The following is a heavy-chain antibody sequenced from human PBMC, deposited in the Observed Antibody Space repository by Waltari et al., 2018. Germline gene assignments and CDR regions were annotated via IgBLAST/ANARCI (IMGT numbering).Heavy chain of an antibody. Sequence: LQQWGAXLXXXSEXLSXTCAXYGGSFSGXYWSWIRQPPGKGLEWIGEINHSGGTXYNPSLKSRVXISVDTSKNQFSLKLSSXTAADTSVXYXTRXLLAAAGPRFGXWGQGTLVTVSS. CDR2: INHSGGT. CDR3: TRXLLAAAGPRFGX. CDR1: GGSFSGXY. V-gene: IGHV4-34*01. D-gene: IGHD6-13*01. J-gene: IGHJ4*02.